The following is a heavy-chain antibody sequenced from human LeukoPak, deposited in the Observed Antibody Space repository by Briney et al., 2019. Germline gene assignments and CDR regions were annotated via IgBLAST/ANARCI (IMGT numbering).Heavy chain of an antibody. CDR1: GFTFSDYY. CDR3: ARATFGEWLLDY. Sequence: GGPLRLSCAAPGFTFSDYYMTWIRQSPATGPEWVSYISGGGTTYYADSVKGRFYISRDNANNSLYLQMNSLRGDDTAVYYCARATFGEWLLDYWGQGTLVTVSS. J-gene: IGHJ4*02. V-gene: IGHV3-11*01. D-gene: IGHD3-10*01. CDR2: ISGGGTT.